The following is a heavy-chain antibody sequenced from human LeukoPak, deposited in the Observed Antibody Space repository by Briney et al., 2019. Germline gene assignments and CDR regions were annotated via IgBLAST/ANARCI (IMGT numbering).Heavy chain of an antibody. J-gene: IGHJ4*02. V-gene: IGHV1-69*05. D-gene: IGHD5-24*01. Sequence: SVKVSCKASGGTFSSYAISWVRQAPGQGLEWMGGIIPIFGTANYAQKFQGRVTITTDESTSTAYMELSSLRSEDTAVYYCATRDGYTFSFDYWGQGTLVTVSS. CDR1: GGTFSSYA. CDR2: IIPIFGTA. CDR3: ATRDGYTFSFDY.